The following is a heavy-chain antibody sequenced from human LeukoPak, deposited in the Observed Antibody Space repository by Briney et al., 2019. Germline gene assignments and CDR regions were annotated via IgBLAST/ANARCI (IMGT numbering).Heavy chain of an antibody. Sequence: PGGSLRLSCAASGFTFDDYAMHWVRQTPGKGLEWVSGISWNSGAIVYADSVKGRFTISRDNAKNSLYLQMNSLRPEDMALYYCAKEGGGGKFYFDYWGQGTLVTVSS. D-gene: IGHD3-16*01. CDR2: ISWNSGAI. V-gene: IGHV3-9*03. CDR3: AKEGGGGKFYFDY. CDR1: GFTFDDYA. J-gene: IGHJ4*02.